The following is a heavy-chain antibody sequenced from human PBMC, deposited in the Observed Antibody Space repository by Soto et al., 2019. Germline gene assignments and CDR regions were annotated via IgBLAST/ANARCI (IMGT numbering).Heavy chain of an antibody. CDR2: IYYRGST. CDR1: GGSISSGAYF. J-gene: IGHJ5*02. Sequence: QVQLQESGPGLVKPSQTLSLTCTVSGGSISSGAYFWSWIRQHPGRGLEWIGYIYYRGSTYYNPSIKRLISISVVTTKKQFAINPTSATAAGTGMNCSARAEGYGSSWGLFDPWGQGTRVTGSS. D-gene: IGHD2-2*01. V-gene: IGHV4-31*01. CDR3: ARAEGYGSSWGLFDP.